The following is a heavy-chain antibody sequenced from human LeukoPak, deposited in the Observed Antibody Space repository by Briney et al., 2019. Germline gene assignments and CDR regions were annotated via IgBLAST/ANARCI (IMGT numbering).Heavy chain of an antibody. V-gene: IGHV3-53*01. CDR3: AREGMTTVTN. Sequence: PGGSLRLSCSASGFTVRSNYMSLVRQGPGEGLEWGSVIYSGGSTYYADSVKGRFTISRYNSNNTLYLQMNSLRAEDTAVYYCAREGMTTVTNWGQGTMVTVSS. CDR2: IYSGGST. CDR1: GFTVRSNY. J-gene: IGHJ4*01. D-gene: IGHD4-17*01.